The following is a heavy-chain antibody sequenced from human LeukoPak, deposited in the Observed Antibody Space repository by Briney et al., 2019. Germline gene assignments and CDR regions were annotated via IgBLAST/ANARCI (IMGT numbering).Heavy chain of an antibody. Sequence: GGSLRLSCAASGFTFSGSAMHWVRQASGKGLEWVGRIRGKANSYATAYAASVKGRFTISRDDSKNTAYLQMNSLKTEDTAVYYCASLDILTDWVDPWGQGILVTVSS. CDR1: GFTFSGSA. V-gene: IGHV3-73*01. CDR2: IRGKANSYAT. D-gene: IGHD3-9*01. CDR3: ASLDILTDWVDP. J-gene: IGHJ5*02.